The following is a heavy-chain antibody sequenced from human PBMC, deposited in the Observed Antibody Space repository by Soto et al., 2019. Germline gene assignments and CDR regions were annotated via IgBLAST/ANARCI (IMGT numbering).Heavy chain of an antibody. CDR3: ARDKMIDDFVLVSLDY. Sequence: ASVKVSCKASGYTFKSFGVSWVRQSPGQGPEWMGWISGYNGKTKYAQKVQGRVTMTTDTSTNTAYMELRSLRSVDAAVYYCARDKMIDDFVLVSLDYWVQGTVVTVSS. CDR1: GYTFKSFG. CDR2: ISGYNGKT. J-gene: IGHJ4*02. V-gene: IGHV1-18*04. D-gene: IGHD2-21*01.